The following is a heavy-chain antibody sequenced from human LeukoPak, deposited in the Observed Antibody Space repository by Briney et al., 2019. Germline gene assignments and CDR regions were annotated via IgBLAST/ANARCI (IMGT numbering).Heavy chain of an antibody. CDR3: ASGIAVAEGY. V-gene: IGHV1-2*02. CDR2: INPNSGGT. Sequence: ASVKVSCKASGYTFTSYGISWVRQAPGQGLEWMGWINPNSGGTNYAQKFQGRVTMTRDTSISTAYMELSRLRSDDTAVYYCASGIAVAEGYWGQGTLVTVSS. D-gene: IGHD6-19*01. J-gene: IGHJ4*02. CDR1: GYTFTSYG.